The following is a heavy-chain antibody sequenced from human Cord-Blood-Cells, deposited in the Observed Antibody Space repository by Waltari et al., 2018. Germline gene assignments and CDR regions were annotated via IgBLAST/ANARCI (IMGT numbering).Heavy chain of an antibody. J-gene: IGHJ4*02. V-gene: IGHV1-3*01. Sequence: QVQLVQSGAEVKKPGASVKVSCKASGYTFTSYAMHWVRQAPGQRLEWMGWINAGNGNTKYSQKFQGRVTITRDTSASTAYMELSSLRSEDTAVYYCARSWAMVQGVTALHFDYWGQGTLVTVSS. CDR3: ARSWAMVQGVTALHFDY. CDR1: GYTFTSYA. D-gene: IGHD3-10*01. CDR2: INAGNGNT.